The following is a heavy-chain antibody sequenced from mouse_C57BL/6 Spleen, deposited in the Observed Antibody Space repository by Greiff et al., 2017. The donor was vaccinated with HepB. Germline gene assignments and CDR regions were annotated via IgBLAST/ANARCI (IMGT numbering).Heavy chain of an antibody. V-gene: IGHV5-17*01. D-gene: IGHD1-1*01. CDR3: ARPHGSSRYAMDY. CDR2: ISSGSSTI. Sequence: EVKVEESGGGLVKPGGSLKLSCAASGFTFSDYGMHWVRQAPEKGLEWVAYISSGSSTIYYADTVKGRFTISRDNAKNTLFLQMTSLRSEDTAMYYCARPHGSSRYAMDYWGQGTSVTVSS. J-gene: IGHJ4*01. CDR1: GFTFSDYG.